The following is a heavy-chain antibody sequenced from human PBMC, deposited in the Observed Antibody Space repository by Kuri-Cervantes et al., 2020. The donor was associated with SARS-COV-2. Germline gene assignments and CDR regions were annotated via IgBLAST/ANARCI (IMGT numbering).Heavy chain of an antibody. CDR2: ISSSSSTI. CDR3: SRDSVAPHPYYYYGMDV. Sequence: LSLTCAASGFTFSRYSMNWVSQAPGKGLGWVSYISSSSSTIYYADSVKGRFTIARDNAKNSLYLQMNGLRDEDTAVYYCSRDSVAPHPYYYYGMDVWGQGTTVTVSS. J-gene: IGHJ6*02. CDR1: GFTFSRYS. V-gene: IGHV3-48*02. D-gene: IGHD2-15*01.